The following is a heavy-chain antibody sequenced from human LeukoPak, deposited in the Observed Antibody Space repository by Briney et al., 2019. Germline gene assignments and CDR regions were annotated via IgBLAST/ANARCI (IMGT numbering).Heavy chain of an antibody. J-gene: IGHJ4*02. CDR1: GCSISGGGYY. V-gene: IGHV4-31*11. CDR3: ARRSSEEFDY. D-gene: IGHD6-6*01. CDR2: IYYSGST. Sequence: PSETLSLTCAVSGCSISGGGYYWSWIRQHQGKGLEWIGYIYYSGSTYYNASLKSRVTISGDTSKNQFSLKLSSVTAAGAAVYYCARRSSEEFDYWGQGTLVTVSS.